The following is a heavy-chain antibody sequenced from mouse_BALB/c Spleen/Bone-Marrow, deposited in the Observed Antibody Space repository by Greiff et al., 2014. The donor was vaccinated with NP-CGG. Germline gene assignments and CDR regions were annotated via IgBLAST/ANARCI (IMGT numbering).Heavy chain of an antibody. CDR3: ARRDGSYFDY. Sequence: QVQLKESGAELVRPGTSVKVSCKASGYAFTNYLIEWVKQRPGQGLEWIGMINPGSGGTNYNEKFKGKATLTADKSSSTAYMQLSSLTSDDSAVYFCARRDGSYFDYWGQGITLTVSS. CDR1: GYAFTNYL. D-gene: IGHD3-3*01. V-gene: IGHV1-54*01. J-gene: IGHJ2*01. CDR2: INPGSGGT.